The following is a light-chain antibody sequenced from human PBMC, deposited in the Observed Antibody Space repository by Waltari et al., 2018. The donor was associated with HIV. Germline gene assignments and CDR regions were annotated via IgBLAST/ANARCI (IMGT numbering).Light chain of an antibody. CDR3: SSYTSRSTVV. V-gene: IGLV2-14*03. J-gene: IGLJ2*01. CDR1: TSDIGTYNY. Sequence: QSALTQPASVSGSPGQSITISCTGTTSDIGTYNYVSWYQQLPGKAPKLVIYDVSNRPSGISKRFSGSKSGNTASLTISGLQAEDDADYYCSSYTSRSTVVFGGGTRLTVL. CDR2: DVS.